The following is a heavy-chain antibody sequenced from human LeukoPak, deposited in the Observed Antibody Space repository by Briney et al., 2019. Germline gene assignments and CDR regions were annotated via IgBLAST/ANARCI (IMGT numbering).Heavy chain of an antibody. Sequence: SETLSLTCAVYGGSFSGYYWSWIRQPPGKGLEWIGEINHSGSTNYNPSLKSRVTISVDTSKNQFSLKLSSVTAADTAVYYCARERITMVRGKTENNWFDPWGQGTLVAVSS. D-gene: IGHD3-10*01. V-gene: IGHV4-34*01. CDR2: INHSGST. CDR1: GGSFSGYY. J-gene: IGHJ5*02. CDR3: ARERITMVRGKTENNWFDP.